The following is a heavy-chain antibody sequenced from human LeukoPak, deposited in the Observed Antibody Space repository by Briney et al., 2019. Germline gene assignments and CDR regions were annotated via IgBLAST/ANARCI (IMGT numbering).Heavy chain of an antibody. CDR1: GGSISSYY. V-gene: IGHV4-4*07. CDR2: IYTSGST. CDR3: ARGVVFRRENYYYYYMDV. J-gene: IGHJ6*03. Sequence: SETLSLTCTVSGGSISSYYWSWIRQPAGKGLEWIGRIYTSGSTNYNPSLKSRVTMSVDTSENQFSLKLSSVTGADTAVYYCARGVVFRRENYYYYYMDVWGKGTTVTVSS. D-gene: IGHD3-22*01.